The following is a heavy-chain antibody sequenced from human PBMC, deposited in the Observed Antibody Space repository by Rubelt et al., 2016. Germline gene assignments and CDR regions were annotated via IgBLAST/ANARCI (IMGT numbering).Heavy chain of an antibody. CDR2: IWYDGSKT. J-gene: IGHJ5*02. V-gene: IGHV3-33*01. CDR3: ARDRSYPQNWFDP. D-gene: IGHD1-26*01. Sequence: QVQLVESGGGVVQPGRSLRLSCAASGFTFSMYGMHWVRQAPGKGLEWVAVIWYDGSKTYYADSVKGRFTISRDNSKNTLYLQMKSLRAEDTAVYYCARDRSYPQNWFDPWGQGTLVTVSS. CDR1: GFTFSMYG.